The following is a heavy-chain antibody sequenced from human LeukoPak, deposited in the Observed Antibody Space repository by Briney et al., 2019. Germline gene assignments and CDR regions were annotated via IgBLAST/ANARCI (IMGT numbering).Heavy chain of an antibody. CDR3: AGEELGSSLGFDP. CDR2: ISFDGSNK. CDR1: GFTFSSYT. V-gene: IGHV3-30-3*01. Sequence: GRSLRLSCAASGFTFSSYTIHWVRQPPGKGLEWVAVISFDGSNKYYADSVKGRFTISRDNSKNTLYLQMNSLRAEDTAVYYCAGEELGSSLGFDPWGQGTLVTVSS. D-gene: IGHD3-16*01. J-gene: IGHJ5*02.